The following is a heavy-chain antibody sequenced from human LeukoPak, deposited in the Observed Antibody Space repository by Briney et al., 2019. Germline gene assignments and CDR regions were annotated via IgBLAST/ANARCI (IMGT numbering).Heavy chain of an antibody. CDR1: GFTFSSYW. D-gene: IGHD6-13*01. CDR3: AKDQLFDSRWTPFYFDY. J-gene: IGHJ4*02. CDR2: INGDGGST. Sequence: PGGSLRLSCVVSGFTFSSYWIHWVRQVPGKGLVWASRINGDGGSTDYADSVKGRFTISRDNSKNTLYLQMKGLRAEDTAIYYCAKDQLFDSRWTPFYFDYWGQGTLVTVSS. V-gene: IGHV3-74*01.